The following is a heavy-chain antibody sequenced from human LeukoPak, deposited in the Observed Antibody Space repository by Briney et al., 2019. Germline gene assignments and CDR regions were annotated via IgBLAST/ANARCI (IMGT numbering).Heavy chain of an antibody. CDR1: GFTFSDYY. Sequence: PGGSLRLSCAASGFTFSDYYMSWIRQAPGKGLEWVSYISGSSSYTNYADSVKGRFTISRDNAKNSLYLQMNSLRAEDTAVYYCARVPRITMVRGVIMAYYFDYWGQGTLVTVSS. D-gene: IGHD3-10*01. J-gene: IGHJ4*02. V-gene: IGHV3-11*05. CDR3: ARVPRITMVRGVIMAYYFDY. CDR2: ISGSSSYT.